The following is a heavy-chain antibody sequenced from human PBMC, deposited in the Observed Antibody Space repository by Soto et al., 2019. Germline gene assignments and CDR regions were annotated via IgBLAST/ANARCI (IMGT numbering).Heavy chain of an antibody. CDR1: GDSVSTNSVT. Sequence: SQTLSLTCVISGDSVSTNSVTWNWIRQSPSRGLEWLGRTYYRSKWDNDYAVSVKGRITINPDTSNNQLSLQLNSVTPVDTAVYYCARLIGNSWLDSWGQGTLVTVSS. D-gene: IGHD2-8*01. CDR2: TYYRSKWDN. CDR3: ARLIGNSWLDS. V-gene: IGHV6-1*01. J-gene: IGHJ5*01.